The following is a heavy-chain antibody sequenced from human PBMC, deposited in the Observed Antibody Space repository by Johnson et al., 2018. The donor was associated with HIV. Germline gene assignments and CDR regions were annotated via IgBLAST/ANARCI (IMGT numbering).Heavy chain of an antibody. CDR1: GFTVSSNY. CDR2: ISGGST. CDR3: ARTGRAVAGTPHAFDI. Sequence: VQLVESGGGLVQPGGSLRLSCAASGFTVSSNYMSWVRQAPGKGLEWVSSISGGSTYYADSRKGRFTISRDNSKNTLYLQMNSLRAEDTAVYYCARTGRAVAGTPHAFDIWGQGQWSPSLQ. D-gene: IGHD6-19*01. J-gene: IGHJ3*02. V-gene: IGHV3-66*01.